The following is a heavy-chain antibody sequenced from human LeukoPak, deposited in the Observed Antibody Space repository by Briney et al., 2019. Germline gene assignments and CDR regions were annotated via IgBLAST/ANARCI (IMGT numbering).Heavy chain of an antibody. CDR1: GGSISSTSYY. V-gene: IGHV4-39*01. Sequence: SSGTLSLTCTVSGGSISSTSYYWGWIRQTPGKGLEWIGEIYHSGSTNYNPSLKSRDTILVDKSKNQFSLKLSSVTAADTAVYYCARHKDYYYSYMDVWGKGTTVTISS. CDR2: IYHSGST. J-gene: IGHJ6*03. CDR3: ARHKDYYYSYMDV.